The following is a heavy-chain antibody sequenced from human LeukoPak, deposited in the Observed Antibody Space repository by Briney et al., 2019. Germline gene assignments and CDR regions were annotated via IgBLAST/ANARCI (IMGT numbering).Heavy chain of an antibody. CDR1: GGSISSYY. CDR3: ATLAVSIAARDYAFDI. Sequence: SETLSLXCTVSGGSISSYYWSWSRQPPGKGLEWIGYIYYSGSTNYNPSLKSRVTISVDTSKNQSSLKLSSVTAADTAVYYCATLAVSIAARDYAFDIWGQGTMVTVSS. D-gene: IGHD6-6*01. J-gene: IGHJ3*02. V-gene: IGHV4-59*01. CDR2: IYYSGST.